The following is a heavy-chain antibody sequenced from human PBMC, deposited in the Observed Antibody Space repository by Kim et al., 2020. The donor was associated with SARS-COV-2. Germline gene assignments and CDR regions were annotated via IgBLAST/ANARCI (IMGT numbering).Heavy chain of an antibody. V-gene: IGHV3-23*01. CDR3: AITQKVHYDILTGYSGY. J-gene: IGHJ4*02. Sequence: GGSLRLSCAASGFTFSSYAMSWVRQAPGKGLEWVSAISGSGGSTYYADSVKGRFTISRDNSKNTLYLQMNSLRAEDTAVYYCAITQKVHYDILTGYSGYWGQGTLVTVSS. D-gene: IGHD3-9*01. CDR1: GFTFSSYA. CDR2: ISGSGGST.